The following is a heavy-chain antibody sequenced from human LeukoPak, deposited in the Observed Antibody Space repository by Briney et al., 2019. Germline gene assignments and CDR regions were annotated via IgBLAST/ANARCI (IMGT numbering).Heavy chain of an antibody. CDR3: AGGIKVFYCCV. D-gene: IGHD3-9*01. J-gene: IGHJ3*01. V-gene: IGHV4-59*05. CDR1: GGSISSYY. Sequence: RASETLSLTCTVSGGSISSYYWSWIRQPPGKGLEWIASMSYSGDAYYNPSLKSRVTISVDTSKNLFSLILRSVTAADTAVYYCAGGIKVFYCCVWGQGTTVTVSS. CDR2: MSYSGDA.